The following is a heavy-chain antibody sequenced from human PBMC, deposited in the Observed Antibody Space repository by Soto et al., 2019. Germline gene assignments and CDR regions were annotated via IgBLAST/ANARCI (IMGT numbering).Heavy chain of an antibody. Sequence: EVQLVESGGGLVKPGGSLRLSCAASGFTFSSYSMNWVRQAPGKGLEWVSSISSSSSYIYYADSVKGRFTISRDNAKNALYLQMNSVRAEDTAVYYCAREMATIPDYYYYYGMDVWGQGTTVTVSS. V-gene: IGHV3-21*01. D-gene: IGHD5-12*01. CDR2: ISSSSSYI. J-gene: IGHJ6*02. CDR3: AREMATIPDYYYYYGMDV. CDR1: GFTFSSYS.